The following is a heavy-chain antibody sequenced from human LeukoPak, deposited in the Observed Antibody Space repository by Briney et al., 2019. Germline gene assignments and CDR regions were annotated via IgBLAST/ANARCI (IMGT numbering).Heavy chain of an antibody. CDR2: ISSDGNNK. D-gene: IGHD6-19*01. V-gene: IGHV3-30*04. Sequence: GGSLRLSCAASGFTFSNHVMHWLRQAPGKGLEWVAVISSDGNNKYYADSVQGRFTIARDNSKNTLYLQMNSLRPEDTAVYYCARDRPGITVAGALDYWGQGTLVTVSS. J-gene: IGHJ4*02. CDR3: ARDRPGITVAGALDY. CDR1: GFTFSNHV.